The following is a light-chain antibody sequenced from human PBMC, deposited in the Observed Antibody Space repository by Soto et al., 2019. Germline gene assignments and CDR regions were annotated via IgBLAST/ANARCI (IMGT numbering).Light chain of an antibody. V-gene: IGKV3-15*01. CDR3: QQYNNWPRT. CDR1: QSVSSN. Sequence: EIVMTQSPGTLSVSPGERATLSCRPSQSVSSNLAWYQQKPGQAPSLLIYGASTRATGIPARFSGSGSGTEFALTISSLQSEDFAVYYCQQYNNWPRTFGQGTKVEIK. J-gene: IGKJ1*01. CDR2: GAS.